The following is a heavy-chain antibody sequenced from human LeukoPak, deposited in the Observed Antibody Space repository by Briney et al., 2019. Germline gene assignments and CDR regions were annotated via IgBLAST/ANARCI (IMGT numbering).Heavy chain of an antibody. CDR1: GFTFSSHA. Sequence: QPGRSLRLSCAASGFTFSSHAMSWVRQAPGAGLEWVSAVSGSGDNTYYADSVKGRFTISRDNSKNTLYLHMSSLRAEDTAVYYCACTAYYYYYLDVWGKGTTVTVSS. J-gene: IGHJ6*03. D-gene: IGHD5-18*01. V-gene: IGHV3-23*01. CDR2: VSGSGDNT. CDR3: ACTAYYYYYLDV.